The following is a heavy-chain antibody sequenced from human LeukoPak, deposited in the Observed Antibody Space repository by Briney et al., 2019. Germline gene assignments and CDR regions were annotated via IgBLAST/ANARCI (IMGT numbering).Heavy chain of an antibody. CDR1: GFSLSTSEMC. V-gene: IGHV2-70*11. Sequence: SGPALVKPTQTLTLTCTFSGFSLSTSEMCVSWIRQPPGKALEWLARIDWDDDKYYSTSLKTRLTISKDTSKNQVVLTMTNMDPVDTATYYCARIRTPYGSGSYYNFDWGQGTLVTVSS. CDR2: IDWDDDK. D-gene: IGHD3-10*01. CDR3: ARIRTPYGSGSYYNFD. J-gene: IGHJ4*02.